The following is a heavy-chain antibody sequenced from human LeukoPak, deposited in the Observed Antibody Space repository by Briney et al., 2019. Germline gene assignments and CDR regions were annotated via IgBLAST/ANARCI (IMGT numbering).Heavy chain of an antibody. V-gene: IGHV3-23*01. CDR3: AKEFSGTLWFGELSLDESFDY. D-gene: IGHD3-10*01. Sequence: GRSLRLSCAASGFTFSSYAMSWVRQAPGKGLEWVSAISGSGGSTYYADSVKGRFTISRDNSKNTLYLQMNSLRAEDTAVYYCAKEFSGTLWFGELSLDESFDYWGQGTLVIVSS. J-gene: IGHJ4*02. CDR2: ISGSGGST. CDR1: GFTFSSYA.